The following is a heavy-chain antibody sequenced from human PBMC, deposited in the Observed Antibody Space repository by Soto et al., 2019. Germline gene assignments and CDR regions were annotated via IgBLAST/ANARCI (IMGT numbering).Heavy chain of an antibody. CDR1: GGTFSSYT. CDR3: ARWDAAAGTFDY. D-gene: IGHD6-13*01. J-gene: IGHJ4*02. CDR2: IIPIFGTA. Sequence: EASVKVSCKASGGTFSSYTISWVRQAPGQGLEWMGGIIPIFGTANYAQKFQGRVTITADKSTSTAYMELSSLRSEDTAVYYCARWDAAAGTFDYWGQGTLVTVSS. V-gene: IGHV1-69*06.